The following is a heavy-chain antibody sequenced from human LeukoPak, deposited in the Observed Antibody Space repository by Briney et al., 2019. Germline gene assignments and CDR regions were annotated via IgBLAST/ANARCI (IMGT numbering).Heavy chain of an antibody. CDR3: ARAVASSPTRYYYYYYGMDV. CDR1: GGSISSGDYY. V-gene: IGHV4-61*08. J-gene: IGHJ6*02. D-gene: IGHD6-19*01. Sequence: PSQTLSLTCTVSGGSISSGDYYWSWIRQPPGKGLEWIGYIYYSGSTNYNPSLKSRVTISVDTSKNQFSLKLSSVTAADTAVYYCARAVASSPTRYYYYYYGMDVWGQGTTVTVSS. CDR2: IYYSGST.